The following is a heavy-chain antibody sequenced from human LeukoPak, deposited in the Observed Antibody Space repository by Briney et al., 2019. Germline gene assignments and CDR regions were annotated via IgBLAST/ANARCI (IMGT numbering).Heavy chain of an antibody. CDR2: IKEDGSGK. Sequence: GRSLRLSCAASGFTFRSYWMSWVRQAPGKGLEWVANIKEDGSGKYYVDSVKGRFTISRDNAKNSLYLQMNSLRAEDTAIYYCASHRVYGDPLVVYDYWGQGTLVTVSS. D-gene: IGHD2-8*02. J-gene: IGHJ4*02. CDR1: GFTFRSYW. CDR3: ASHRVYGDPLVVYDY. V-gene: IGHV3-7*01.